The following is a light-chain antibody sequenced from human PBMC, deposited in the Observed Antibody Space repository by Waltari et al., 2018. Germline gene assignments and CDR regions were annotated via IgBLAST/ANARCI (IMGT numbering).Light chain of an antibody. V-gene: IGLV2-14*01. CDR2: EVT. J-gene: IGLJ1*01. CDR3: SSYTTSSTVYV. Sequence: QSALTQPASVSGSPGQSITISCTGTSSDVGTYDYVSWYQQHPGKAPKPMMYEVTKRPSGIANRFFGAKSGNTASLTISGLQAEYEADYYCSSYTTSSTVYVFGTGTKVTVL. CDR1: SSDVGTYDY.